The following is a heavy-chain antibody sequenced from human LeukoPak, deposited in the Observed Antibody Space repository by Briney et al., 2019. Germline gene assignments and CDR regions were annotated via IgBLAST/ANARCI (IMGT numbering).Heavy chain of an antibody. CDR2: IYYSGST. V-gene: IGHV4-59*12. CDR3: ARDPVAAGPVSYYYYYMDV. D-gene: IGHD6-6*01. J-gene: IGHJ6*03. Sequence: PSETLSLTCAVSGGSISSYYWSWIRQPPGKGLEWFGYIYYSGSTNYNPSLKSRVTISVDTPKNQFSLKLRAVTAADTAVYYCARDPVAAGPVSYYYYYMDVWGKGTTVTVSS. CDR1: GGSISSYY.